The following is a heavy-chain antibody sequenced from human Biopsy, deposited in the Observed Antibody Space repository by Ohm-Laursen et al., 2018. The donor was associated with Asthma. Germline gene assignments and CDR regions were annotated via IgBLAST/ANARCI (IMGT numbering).Heavy chain of an antibody. CDR2: ISSSGSTT. Sequence: SLRLSCAASGFSFSDYYMTWMRQAPGKGLEWVSSISSSGSTTYPAESVKGRFTISRDNAQKSLLLQMGSLRAEDTAIYYCARVFESSEWGPFYHFGLDVWGQGTTVIVSS. CDR3: ARVFESSEWGPFYHFGLDV. CDR1: GFSFSDYY. V-gene: IGHV3-11*01. J-gene: IGHJ6*02. D-gene: IGHD6-25*01.